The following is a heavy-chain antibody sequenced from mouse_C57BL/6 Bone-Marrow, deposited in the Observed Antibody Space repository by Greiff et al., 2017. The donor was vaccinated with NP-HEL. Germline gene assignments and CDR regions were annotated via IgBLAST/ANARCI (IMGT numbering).Heavy chain of an antibody. CDR2: ISSGGSYT. J-gene: IGHJ1*03. CDR3: ASLYDGYYDWYFDV. CDR1: GFTFSSYG. Sequence: EVQLQESGGDLVKPGGSLKLSCAASGFTFSSYGMSWVRQTPDKRLEWVATISSGGSYTYYPDSVKGRFTISRDNAKNTLYLQMSSLKSEDTAMYYCASLYDGYYDWYFDVWGTGTTVTVSS. D-gene: IGHD2-3*01. V-gene: IGHV5-6*01.